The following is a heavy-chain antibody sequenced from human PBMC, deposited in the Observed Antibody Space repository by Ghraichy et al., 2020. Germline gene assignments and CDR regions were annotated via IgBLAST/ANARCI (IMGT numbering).Heavy chain of an antibody. CDR3: AREGGSSGWSLGYFQH. Sequence: GGSLRLSCAASGFTFSSYWMSWVRQAPGKGLEWVANIKQDGSEKYYVDSVKGRFTISRDNAKNSLYLQMNSLRAEDTAVYYCAREGGSSGWSLGYFQHWGQGTLVTVSS. CDR1: GFTFSSYW. CDR2: IKQDGSEK. V-gene: IGHV3-7*03. D-gene: IGHD6-19*01. J-gene: IGHJ1*01.